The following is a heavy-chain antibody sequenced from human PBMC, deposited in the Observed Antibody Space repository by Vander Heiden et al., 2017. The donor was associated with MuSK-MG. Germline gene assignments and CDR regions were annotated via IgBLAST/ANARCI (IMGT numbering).Heavy chain of an antibody. V-gene: IGHV3-23*04. D-gene: IGHD3-9*01. Sequence: EVQLVESGGGLVQPGGSLRLSCAASGFPCITYGMSWVRQAAGKGRGWVSGIRGSGGSTFYADSVKGRFTISRDNSKNTLYLQMNSLRAEDTAVYFCAKGGADILTGYFYWGQGTLVTVSS. J-gene: IGHJ4*02. CDR2: IRGSGGST. CDR3: AKGGADILTGYFY. CDR1: GFPCITYG.